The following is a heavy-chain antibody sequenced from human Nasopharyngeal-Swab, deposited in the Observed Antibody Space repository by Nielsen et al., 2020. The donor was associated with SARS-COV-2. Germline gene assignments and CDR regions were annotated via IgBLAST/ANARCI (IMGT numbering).Heavy chain of an antibody. CDR3: ARDQTTVTTFYGMDV. CDR2: ISGSGGST. D-gene: IGHD4-17*01. V-gene: IGHV3-23*01. CDR1: GFTFSSYA. J-gene: IGHJ6*02. Sequence: GGSLRLSCAASGFTFSSYAMSWVRQAPGKGLEWVSAISGSGGSTYYADSVKGRFTISSDNSKNTLYLQMNSLRAEDTAVYYCARDQTTVTTFYGMDVWGQGTTVTVSS.